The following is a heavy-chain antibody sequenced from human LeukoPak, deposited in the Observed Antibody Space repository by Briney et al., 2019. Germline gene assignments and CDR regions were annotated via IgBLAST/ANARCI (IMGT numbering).Heavy chain of an antibody. D-gene: IGHD1-26*01. CDR3: ARDNMLGYYFDY. Sequence: GGSLRLSCATSGFTFSSYWMSWVRQAPGKGLEWVANIKQDGSEIYYVDSVRGRFTISRDNAKNSLYLQMNSLRAGDTAVYFCARDNMLGYYFDYWGQRTLVTVSS. V-gene: IGHV3-7*01. J-gene: IGHJ4*02. CDR1: GFTFSSYW. CDR2: IKQDGSEI.